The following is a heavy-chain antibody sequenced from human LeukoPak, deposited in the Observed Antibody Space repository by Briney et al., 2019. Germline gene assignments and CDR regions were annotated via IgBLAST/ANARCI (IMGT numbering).Heavy chain of an antibody. V-gene: IGHV3-23*01. CDR1: GFTFSSYA. CDR2: ISGSGGST. CDR3: ARRSAWNAFDI. J-gene: IGHJ3*02. Sequence: GGSLRLSCAASGFTFSSYAMSWVRQAPGKGLEWVSAISGSGGSTYYADSVKGRFTISRDNSKNTLYLQVNSLRVEDTAVYYCARRSAWNAFDIWGQGTIVTVSS. D-gene: IGHD5-12*01.